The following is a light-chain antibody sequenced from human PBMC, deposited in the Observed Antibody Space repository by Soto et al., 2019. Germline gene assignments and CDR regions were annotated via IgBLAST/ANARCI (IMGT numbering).Light chain of an antibody. J-gene: IGLJ1*01. CDR3: SSYTSSALPYV. CDR2: DVS. CDR1: SSDVGVYNY. Sequence: QSALTQPASVSGSPGQSIAISCTGTSSDVGVYNYVSWYQQHPGKAPKLIIYDVSDRPSGVSSRFSGSKSGNTASPTISGLQPEDEADYYCSSYTSSALPYVFGTGTKVTLL. V-gene: IGLV2-14*01.